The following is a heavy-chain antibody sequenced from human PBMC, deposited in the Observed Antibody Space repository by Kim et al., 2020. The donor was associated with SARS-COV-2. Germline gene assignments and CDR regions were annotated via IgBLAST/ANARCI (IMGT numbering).Heavy chain of an antibody. Sequence: GGSLRLSRAASGFNFSSYAMSWVRQAPGKGLEWVSDISGSGGGTYYTDSVKGRFTISRDNSKNTLFLQMNSLRVEDTGIYFCAKEDLSASSFDYWGQGTLVTVSS. D-gene: IGHD1-26*01. CDR1: GFNFSSYA. V-gene: IGHV3-23*01. CDR2: ISGSGGGT. J-gene: IGHJ4*02. CDR3: AKEDLSASSFDY.